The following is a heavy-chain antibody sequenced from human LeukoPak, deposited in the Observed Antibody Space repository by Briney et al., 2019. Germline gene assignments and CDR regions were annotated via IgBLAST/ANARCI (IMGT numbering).Heavy chain of an antibody. Sequence: PGGSLRLSCAASGFTFSSYSMNWVRQAPGKGLEWVSSIGSRSSYTYYADSVKGRFTISRDNAKNSLYLQMNSLRAEDTAVYYCARDRRGYFYYGMDVWGKGTTVTVSS. CDR1: GFTFSSYS. CDR3: ARDRRGYFYYGMDV. CDR2: IGSRSSYT. V-gene: IGHV3-21*01. J-gene: IGHJ6*04. D-gene: IGHD3-10*01.